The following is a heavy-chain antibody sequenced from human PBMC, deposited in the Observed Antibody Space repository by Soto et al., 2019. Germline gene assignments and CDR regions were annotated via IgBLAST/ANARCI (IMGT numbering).Heavy chain of an antibody. J-gene: IGHJ3*02. D-gene: IGHD4-4*01. CDR1: GFTFSSYS. CDR2: ISSSSSYI. V-gene: IGHV3-21*01. Sequence: GGSLRLSCAASGFTFSSYSMNWVRQAPGKGLEWVSSISSSSSYIYYADSVKGRFTISRDNAKNSLYLQMNSLRAEDTAVYYCAREIVTNDAYDIWGQVTIVTVSS. CDR3: AREIVTNDAYDI.